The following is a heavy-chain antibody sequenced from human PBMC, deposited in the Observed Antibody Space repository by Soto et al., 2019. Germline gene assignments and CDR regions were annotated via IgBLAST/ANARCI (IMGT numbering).Heavy chain of an antibody. CDR2: IGSYNGNT. Sequence: ASVKVSCKASGYTFTSYGISWVRQAPGQGLEWMGWIGSYNGNTNYAQKLQGRVTMTTDTSSSTAYMELRSLRSDDSAVYYCARDPNGELDFDYWGQGTLVTV. D-gene: IGHD1-26*01. J-gene: IGHJ4*02. V-gene: IGHV1-18*01. CDR1: GYTFTSYG. CDR3: ARDPNGELDFDY.